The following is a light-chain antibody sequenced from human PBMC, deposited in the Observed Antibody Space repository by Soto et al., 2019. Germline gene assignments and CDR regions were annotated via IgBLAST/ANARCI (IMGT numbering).Light chain of an antibody. CDR1: QTISNNY. Sequence: EIVLTQSPGTLSLSPGERATLSCRASQTISNNYLAWYQQKPGQAPRLLIYGASSRATGIPDRFSGSGSGTDFTLTISRLEPEDFAMYYCQPYATSRTFGQGTKVEI. CDR2: GAS. CDR3: QPYATSRT. V-gene: IGKV3-20*01. J-gene: IGKJ1*01.